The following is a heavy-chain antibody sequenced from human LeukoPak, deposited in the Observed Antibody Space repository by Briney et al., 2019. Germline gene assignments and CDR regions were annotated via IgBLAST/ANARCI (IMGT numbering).Heavy chain of an antibody. V-gene: IGHV1-46*01. Sequence: ASVKVSCKASGYTFTSYYMHWVRQAPGQGLGWMGIINPSGGSTSYAQKFQGRVTMTRDTSTSTVYMELSSLRSEDTAVYYCATTGYSSSWYQDITDYWGQGTLVTVSS. D-gene: IGHD6-13*01. J-gene: IGHJ4*02. CDR2: INPSGGST. CDR3: ATTGYSSSWYQDITDY. CDR1: GYTFTSYY.